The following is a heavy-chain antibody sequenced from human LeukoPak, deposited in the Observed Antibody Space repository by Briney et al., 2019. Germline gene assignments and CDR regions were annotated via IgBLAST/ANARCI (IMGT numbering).Heavy chain of an antibody. Sequence: GGSLRLSCEASGFIFSNYWMSWVRQAPGKGLEWVSVIYSGGSTYYADSVKGRFTISRDNSKNTLYLQMNSLRAEDTAVYYCARVSLSSGCLSNWGQGTLVTVSS. CDR2: IYSGGST. CDR1: GFIFSNYW. CDR3: ARVSLSSGCLSN. D-gene: IGHD6-19*01. J-gene: IGHJ4*02. V-gene: IGHV3-66*01.